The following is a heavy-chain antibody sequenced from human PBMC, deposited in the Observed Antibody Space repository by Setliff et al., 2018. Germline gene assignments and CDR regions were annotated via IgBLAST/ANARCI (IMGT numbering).Heavy chain of an antibody. D-gene: IGHD4-4*01. V-gene: IGHV4-59*01. CDR1: GGSISTYY. Sequence: PSLTCTVSGGSISTYYWTWIRQPPGKALEWIGYIYYSGTTNYSPSLKSRVTISIDMSKNQFSLKLNSVTAADTAVYYCARGAYIGLDYWGQGTLVTVSS. CDR2: IYYSGTT. CDR3: ARGAYIGLDY. J-gene: IGHJ4*02.